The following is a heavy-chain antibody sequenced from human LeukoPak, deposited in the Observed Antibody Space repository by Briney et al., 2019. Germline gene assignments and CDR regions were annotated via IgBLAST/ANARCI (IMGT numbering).Heavy chain of an antibody. CDR2: IIPILGTA. D-gene: IGHD6-19*01. CDR3: AGGYRSGWPYFQQ. CDR1: GGTFNSHA. J-gene: IGHJ1*01. V-gene: IGHV1-69*01. Sequence: SVKVPCKPSGGTFNSHAISRVRQAPAQALEWMGGIIPILGTANYAQKFQGRVKITADESTSTAYMEVSSLRSEDTAVYYCAGGYRSGWPYFQQWGQGTLVSVFS.